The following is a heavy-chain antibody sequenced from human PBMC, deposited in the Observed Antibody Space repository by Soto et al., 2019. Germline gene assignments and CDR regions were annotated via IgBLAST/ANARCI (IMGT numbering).Heavy chain of an antibody. V-gene: IGHV3-23*01. Sequence: GGSLRLSCAASGFTFTSYAMTWVRQAPGKGLERVSGISGSGGSAGYADSVMGRFTISRDNSKNTLYLQMNSLRAEDTAVYYCAKDRGMGSGWYHFDYWGQGTLVTVSS. CDR1: GFTFTSYA. CDR3: AKDRGMGSGWYHFDY. J-gene: IGHJ4*02. D-gene: IGHD6-19*01. CDR2: ISGSGGSA.